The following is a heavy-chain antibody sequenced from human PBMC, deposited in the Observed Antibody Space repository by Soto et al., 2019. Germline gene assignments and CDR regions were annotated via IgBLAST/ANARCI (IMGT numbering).Heavy chain of an antibody. CDR1: AFSLSTGGVG. V-gene: IGHV2-5*02. D-gene: IGHD2-21*02. CDR3: IQSRCGGDCLQSYASYYYYGMDV. Sequence: QITLKESGPTLVKPTQTLTLTCTFSAFSLSTGGVGVGWIRQPPGKALEWLALIYWDDDKRYSPSLRSRLTTTKDPSKNQVVLTMPNMDPVDTATYYCIQSRCGGDCLQSYASYYYYGMDVWGQGTTVTVSS. J-gene: IGHJ6*02. CDR2: IYWDDDK.